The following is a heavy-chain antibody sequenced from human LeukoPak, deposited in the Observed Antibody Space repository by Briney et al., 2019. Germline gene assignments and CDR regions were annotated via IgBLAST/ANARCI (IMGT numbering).Heavy chain of an antibody. CDR2: ISSSGSTI. CDR3: AREIPLRYYYDSSGPDAFDI. CDR1: GFTFSDYY. D-gene: IGHD3-22*01. J-gene: IGHJ3*02. V-gene: IGHV3-11*01. Sequence: GGSLRLSCAASGFTFSDYYMSWIRQAPGKGLEWVSYISSSGSTIYYADSVKGRFTISRDNAKNSLYLQMNSLRAEDTAVYYCAREIPLRYYYDSSGPDAFDIWGQGTMVTVSS.